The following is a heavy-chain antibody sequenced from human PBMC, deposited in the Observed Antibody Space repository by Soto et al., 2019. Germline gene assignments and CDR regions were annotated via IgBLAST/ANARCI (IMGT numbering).Heavy chain of an antibody. CDR1: GFTFTSHW. D-gene: IGHD3-16*01. J-gene: IGHJ3*02. CDR3: ASSLGSKTAFDI. Sequence: EVQLVESGGGLVQPGGSLRLSCAASGFTFTSHWMHWFRQAPGKGLEWVSRIDSDESSTNYADSGKGRFTISRDTVKNTLNMHMNGLRAEDTAIYDGASSLGSKTAFDIWGPGTKVTVSS. V-gene: IGHV3-74*02. CDR2: IDSDESST.